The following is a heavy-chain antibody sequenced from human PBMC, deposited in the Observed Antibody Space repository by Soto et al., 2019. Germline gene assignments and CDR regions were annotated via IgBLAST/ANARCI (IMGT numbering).Heavy chain of an antibody. CDR3: ARGGDCAKFGAVY. CDR1: GGGNLRDYR. Sequence: QVQLVQSGAEVKEPGSSVKVSCKASGGGNLRDYRTTWVRRAPGQGLEWMGGIIPKLGSANYAQNLQGRVTVTADESTNTVYMELRSLRADDTAVYYGARGGDCAKFGAVYWCQGTPVTVSS. CDR2: IIPKLGSA. D-gene: IGHD2-21*01. J-gene: IGHJ4*02. V-gene: IGHV1-69*01.